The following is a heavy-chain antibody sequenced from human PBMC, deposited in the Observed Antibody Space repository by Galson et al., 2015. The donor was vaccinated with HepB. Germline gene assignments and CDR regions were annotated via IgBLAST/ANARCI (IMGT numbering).Heavy chain of an antibody. V-gene: IGHV4-31*03. CDR2: IYYSGST. J-gene: IGHJ4*02. CDR3: AREDYYGSGGPLS. D-gene: IGHD3-10*01. Sequence: TLSLTCTVSGGSISSGGYYWSWIRQHPGKGLEWIGYIYYSGSTYYNPSLKSRVTISVDTSKNQFFLKLSSVTAADTAVYYCAREDYYGSGGPLSWGQGTLVTVSS. CDR1: GGSISSGGYY.